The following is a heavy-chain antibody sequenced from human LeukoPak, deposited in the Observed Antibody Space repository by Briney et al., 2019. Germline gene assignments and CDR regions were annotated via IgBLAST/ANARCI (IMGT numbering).Heavy chain of an antibody. CDR1: GGSINSSSYY. CDR3: ARLGIAVGYFDY. Sequence: PSETLSLTCTVSGGSINSSSYYWGWIRQPPGKGLEWIGSIYYSGSTYYNPSLKGRVTISVDTSKNQFSLKLSSVTAADTAVYYCARLGIAVGYFDYWGQGTLVTVSS. V-gene: IGHV4-39*01. CDR2: IYYSGST. D-gene: IGHD6-19*01. J-gene: IGHJ4*02.